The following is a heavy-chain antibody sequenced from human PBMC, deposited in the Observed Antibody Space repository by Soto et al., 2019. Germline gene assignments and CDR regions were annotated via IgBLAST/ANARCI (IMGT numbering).Heavy chain of an antibody. D-gene: IGHD3-22*01. J-gene: IGHJ4*02. V-gene: IGHV3-30*18. CDR3: AKDGNYDSSRLRLDY. CDR1: GFTFSSYG. CDR2: ISYDGSNK. Sequence: GESLKISCAASGFTFSSYGMHWVRQAPGKGLEWVAVISYDGSNKYYADSVKGRFTISRDNSKNTLYLQMNSLRAEDTAVYYCAKDGNYDSSRLRLDYWGQGTLVTVSS.